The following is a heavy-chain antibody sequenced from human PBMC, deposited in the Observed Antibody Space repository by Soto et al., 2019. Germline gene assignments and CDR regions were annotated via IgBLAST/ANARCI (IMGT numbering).Heavy chain of an antibody. CDR3: AREENNGDYASERPYYYYYMDV. V-gene: IGHV1-46*03. CDR1: GYTFTSYY. Sequence: QVQLVQSGAEVKKPGASVKVSCKASGYTFTSYYMHWVRQAPGQGLEWMGIINPSGGSTSYAQKFQGRVTITRDTYTNTVYMELSSLRSEDTAVYYCAREENNGDYASERPYYYYYMDVWGKGTTVTVSS. J-gene: IGHJ6*03. D-gene: IGHD4-17*01. CDR2: INPSGGST.